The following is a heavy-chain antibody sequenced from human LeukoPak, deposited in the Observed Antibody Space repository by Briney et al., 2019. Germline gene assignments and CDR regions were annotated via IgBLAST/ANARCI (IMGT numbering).Heavy chain of an antibody. J-gene: IGHJ3*02. CDR3: ARAFHDAFDI. Sequence: GGSLRLSSAASGFTFSGYYMSWIRQAPGKGLDRVSYITSSGSTMFYADSVKGRFTISRDNAKNSLYLQMNSLRAEDTAVYYCARAFHDAFDIWGQGTMVTVSS. V-gene: IGHV3-11*01. CDR1: GFTFSGYY. CDR2: ITSSGSTM.